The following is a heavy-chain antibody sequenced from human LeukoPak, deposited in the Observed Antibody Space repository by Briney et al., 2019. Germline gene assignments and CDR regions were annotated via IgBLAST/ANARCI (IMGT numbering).Heavy chain of an antibody. CDR3: ARLPDDYGEYY. V-gene: IGHV4-34*01. CDR2: INHSGST. D-gene: IGHD4-17*01. CDR1: GGSFSGYY. Sequence: SETLSLTFAVYGGSFSGYYWSWIRQPPGKGLEWIGEINHSGSTNYNPSLKSRVTISVDTSKNQFSLKLSSVTAADTAVYYCARLPDDYGEYYWGQGTLVTVSS. J-gene: IGHJ4*02.